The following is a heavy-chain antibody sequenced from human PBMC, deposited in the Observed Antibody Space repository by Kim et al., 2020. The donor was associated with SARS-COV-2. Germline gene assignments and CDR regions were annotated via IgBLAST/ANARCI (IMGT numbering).Heavy chain of an antibody. CDR3: AKDNMGRGDYVSPGSLYHYYGVDV. Sequence: GGSLRLSCAASGFTFSNYGMHWVRQAPGKGLELVAGIWYDGSNKDYADSVKGRFTISRDNSKNTLYLQMNSLRAEDTAVFYCAKDNMGRGDYVSPGSLYHYYGVDVWGQGTTVTVSS. D-gene: IGHD3-16*01. J-gene: IGHJ6*02. CDR2: IWYDGSNK. V-gene: IGHV3-33*06. CDR1: GFTFSNYG.